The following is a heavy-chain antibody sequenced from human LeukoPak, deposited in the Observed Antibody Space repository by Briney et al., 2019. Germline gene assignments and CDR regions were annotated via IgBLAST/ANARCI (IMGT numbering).Heavy chain of an antibody. CDR1: GYTFTSYA. V-gene: IGHV1-3*01. D-gene: IGHD6-19*01. Sequence: ASVKVSCKASGYTFTSYAMHWVRQAPGQRLEWMGWINAGNGNTKYSQKFQGRITITRDTSASTAYMELSSLRSEDTAVYYCARAKGFGSGWGIDYWGQGTLVTVSS. CDR3: ARAKGFGSGWGIDY. CDR2: INAGNGNT. J-gene: IGHJ4*02.